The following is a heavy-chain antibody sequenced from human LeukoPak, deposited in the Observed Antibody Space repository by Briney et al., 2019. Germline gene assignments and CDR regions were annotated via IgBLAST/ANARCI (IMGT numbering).Heavy chain of an antibody. CDR2: INPSGGST. D-gene: IGHD2-2*01. V-gene: IGHV1-46*01. J-gene: IGHJ6*02. CDR1: GYTFTSYY. CDR3: ARDRVVPAAVYYGMDV. Sequence: ASVKVSCKASGYTFTSYYMHWVRQAPGQGLEWMGIINPSGGSTSYAQKLQGRVTMTRDTSTSTVYMELSSLRSEDTAVYYCARDRVVPAAVYYGMDVWGQGTTVTVSS.